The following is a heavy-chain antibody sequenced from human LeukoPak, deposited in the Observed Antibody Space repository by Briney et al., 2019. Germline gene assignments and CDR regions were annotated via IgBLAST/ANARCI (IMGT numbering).Heavy chain of an antibody. CDR2: IYYSGST. CDR3: ARGTSILHFDY. J-gene: IGHJ4*02. D-gene: IGHD2-15*01. Sequence: GSLRLSCATSGFAFSDFWMTWVRQAPGKGLEWIGYIYYSGSTNYNPSLKSRVTISVDTSKNQFSLKLSSVTAADTAVYYCARGTSILHFDYWGQGTLVTVSS. CDR1: GFAFSDFW. V-gene: IGHV4-59*01.